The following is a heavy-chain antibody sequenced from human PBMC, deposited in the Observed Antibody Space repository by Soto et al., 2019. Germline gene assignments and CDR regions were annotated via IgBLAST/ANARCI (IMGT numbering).Heavy chain of an antibody. V-gene: IGHV3-33*01. CDR2: IWYDGSNK. CDR3: ARGNYDNSGYYDDAFDI. J-gene: IGHJ3*02. D-gene: IGHD3-22*01. CDR1: GFIFSSYG. Sequence: PGGSLRLSCVASGFIFSSYGMHWVRQAPGKGLEWVAVIWYDGSNKYYADSVKGRFTISRDNSKNMLYLQMNSLRAEDTAVYYCARGNYDNSGYYDDAFDIWGQGTMVT.